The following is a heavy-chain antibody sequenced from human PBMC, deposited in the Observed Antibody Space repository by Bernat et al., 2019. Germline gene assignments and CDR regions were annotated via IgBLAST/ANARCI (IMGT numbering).Heavy chain of an antibody. Sequence: EVQLVESGGGLVQPGGSLRLSCAASGFTVSSNYMTWVRQAPGKGLEWVSVIYSGGNTYYADALEGRFSVSRDNSKNTLYLQMTSLRAEDTAVYYCAGVPSGYDSAHWGQGTLVTVSS. CDR2: IYSGGNT. CDR3: AGVPSGYDSAH. J-gene: IGHJ4*02. CDR1: GFTVSSNY. V-gene: IGHV3-66*01. D-gene: IGHD5-12*01.